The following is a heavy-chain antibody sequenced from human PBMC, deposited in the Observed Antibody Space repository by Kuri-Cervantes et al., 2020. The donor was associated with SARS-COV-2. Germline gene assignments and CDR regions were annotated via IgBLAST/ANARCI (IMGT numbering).Heavy chain of an antibody. D-gene: IGHD6-13*01. V-gene: IGHV1-46*01. CDR3: ARDGEGSSWPPPIWWY. Sequence: ASVKVSCKASGYTFTSYYMHWVRQAPGQGLEWMGIINPSGGSTSYAQKFQGRVTMTRDTSTSTVYMELSSLRSEDTAVYYCARDGEGSSWPPPIWWYWGQGTLVTGYS. J-gene: IGHJ4*02. CDR2: INPSGGST. CDR1: GYTFTSYY.